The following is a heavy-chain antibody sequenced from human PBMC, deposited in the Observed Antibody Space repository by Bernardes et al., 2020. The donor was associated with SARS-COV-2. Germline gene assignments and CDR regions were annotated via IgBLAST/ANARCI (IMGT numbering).Heavy chain of an antibody. CDR1: GYTFTSYG. CDR3: ARDVNTMVRGGPLY. Sequence: ASVKVSCKASGYTFTSYGISWVRQAPGQGLEWMGWISAYNGNTNYAQKLQGRVTMTTDTSTSTAYMELRSLRSDDTAVYYCARDVNTMVRGGPLYWGQGTLVTVSS. J-gene: IGHJ4*02. V-gene: IGHV1-18*01. CDR2: ISAYNGNT. D-gene: IGHD3-10*01.